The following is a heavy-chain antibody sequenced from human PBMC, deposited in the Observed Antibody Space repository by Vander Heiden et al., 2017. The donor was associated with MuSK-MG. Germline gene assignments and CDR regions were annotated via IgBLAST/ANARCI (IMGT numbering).Heavy chain of an antibody. Sequence: VPLLASGGGLVQPGGSLRLPCSASGLPFSSYALHWVRQAPGKGVECLSDIRANGRSTYYADSMKGRFTISRDNSKNTLYRQKSSLGPEGTAVYYCVRGDRGNYEHLDCWGQGTLVTVSS. CDR3: VRGDRGNYEHLDC. D-gene: IGHD1-7*01. CDR1: GLPFSSYA. V-gene: IGHV3-64D*06. J-gene: IGHJ4*02. CDR2: IRANGRST.